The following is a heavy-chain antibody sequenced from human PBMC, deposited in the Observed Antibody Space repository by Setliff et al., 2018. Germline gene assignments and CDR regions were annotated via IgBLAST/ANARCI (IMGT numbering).Heavy chain of an antibody. Sequence: TGGSLRLSCEASGFTFSNYAMGWVRQAPGKGLEWVSGINSGSGSLTHYADSVKGRFTISRDNSKNTLYLEMTSLRADDTAIYYCAKAGGWNWPRYYFDYWGQGTLVTVSS. CDR1: GFTFSNYA. V-gene: IGHV3-23*01. D-gene: IGHD1-7*01. J-gene: IGHJ4*02. CDR2: INSGSGSLT. CDR3: AKAGGWNWPRYYFDY.